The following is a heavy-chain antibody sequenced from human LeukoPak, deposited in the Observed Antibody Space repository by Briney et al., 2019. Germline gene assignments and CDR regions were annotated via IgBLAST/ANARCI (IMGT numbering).Heavy chain of an antibody. CDR1: GGSFSGYC. CDR3: ARGANGDYVTSYYFDY. Sequence: AETLSLTCAVYGGSFSGYCWSWIRQPPGKGLEWIGEINHSGRTNYNPSLKSRVTISVDTSKNQFSLKLSSVTAADTAVYYCARGANGDYVTSYYFDYWGQGTLVTVSS. CDR2: INHSGRT. J-gene: IGHJ4*02. V-gene: IGHV4-34*01. D-gene: IGHD4-17*01.